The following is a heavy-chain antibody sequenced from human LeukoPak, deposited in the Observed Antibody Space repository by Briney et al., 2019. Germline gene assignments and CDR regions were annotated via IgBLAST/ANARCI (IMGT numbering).Heavy chain of an antibody. D-gene: IGHD3-22*01. J-gene: IGHJ4*02. V-gene: IGHV3-30-3*01. CDR2: ISYDGSNK. Sequence: PGGSLRLSCAASGFTFSSYAMHWVRQAPGKGLEWVAVISYDGSNKYYADSVKGRFTISRDNSKNKLYLQMNSLRAEDTAVYYCARTYYDSSGLDYWGQGTLVTVSS. CDR3: ARTYYDSSGLDY. CDR1: GFTFSSYA.